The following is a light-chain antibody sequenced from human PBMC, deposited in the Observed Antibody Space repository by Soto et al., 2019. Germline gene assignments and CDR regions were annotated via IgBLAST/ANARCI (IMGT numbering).Light chain of an antibody. CDR3: VSALQPPWT. Sequence: EIVMTQSPLSLPVTPGEPASISCRSSQSLLHDNGHIYLDWYLQKPGRSPQLLFYLGSSRASGVPDRFSGSGSGTDFTLKISRVEPEDVGVYYRVSALQPPWTFGPGTKGDIK. CDR2: LGS. J-gene: IGKJ3*01. CDR1: QSLLHDNGHIY. V-gene: IGKV2-28*01.